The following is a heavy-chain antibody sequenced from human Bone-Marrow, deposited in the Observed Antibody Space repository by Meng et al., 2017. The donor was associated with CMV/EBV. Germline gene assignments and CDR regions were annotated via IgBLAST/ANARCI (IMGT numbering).Heavy chain of an antibody. D-gene: IGHD6-13*01. J-gene: IGHJ5*02. Sequence: GESLKISCAASGFTFSSYSMNWVRQAPGKGLEWVSYISSSSSTIYYADSVKGRFTISRDNAKNSLYLQMNSLRAEDTAVYYCARDPSTTASGPIGHWGQGTLVTVSS. V-gene: IGHV3-48*04. CDR3: ARDPSTTASGPIGH. CDR1: GFTFSSYS. CDR2: ISSSSSTI.